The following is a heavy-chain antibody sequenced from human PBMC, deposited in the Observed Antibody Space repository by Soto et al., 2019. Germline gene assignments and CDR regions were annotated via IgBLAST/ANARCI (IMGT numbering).Heavy chain of an antibody. D-gene: IGHD2-15*01. Sequence: QVQLVQSGGEVKKPGASVKVSCKASGDTVTKYGISWVRQAPGQGLEWLGWISFYNGHTNYALKFQDRITFTTDTSPSPAFKEVRSLASCDKAGNYCGGATCNAGAGKRDWGQGTLVTVSS. V-gene: IGHV1-18*01. J-gene: IGHJ1*01. CDR1: GDTVTKYG. CDR2: ISFYNGHT. CDR3: GGATCNAGAGKRD.